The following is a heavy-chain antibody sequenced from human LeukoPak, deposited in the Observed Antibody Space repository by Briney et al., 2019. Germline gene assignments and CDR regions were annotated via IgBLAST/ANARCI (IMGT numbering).Heavy chain of an antibody. J-gene: IGHJ3*02. CDR3: ARVHDAFDI. Sequence: SETLSLTCTVSGGSIRSSYYYWGWIRQPPGKGLEWIGEINHSGSTNYNPSLKSRVTISVDTSKNQFSLKLSSVTAADTAVYYCARVHDAFDIWGQGTMVTVSS. CDR1: GGSIRSSYYY. V-gene: IGHV4-39*07. CDR2: INHSGST.